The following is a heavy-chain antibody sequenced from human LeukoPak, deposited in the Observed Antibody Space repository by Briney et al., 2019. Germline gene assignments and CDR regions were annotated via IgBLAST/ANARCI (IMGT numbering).Heavy chain of an antibody. D-gene: IGHD3-3*01. CDR3: ARGARHYDFWSGYFYYYYGMDV. Sequence: ASVKVSCKASGFTFTSSAVQWVRQARGQRLEWIGWIVVGSGNTNYAQKFQGRVTITADESTSTAYMELSSLRSEDTAVYYCARGARHYDFWSGYFYYYYGMDVWGQGTTVTVSS. CDR2: IVVGSGNT. J-gene: IGHJ6*02. CDR1: GFTFTSSA. V-gene: IGHV1-58*01.